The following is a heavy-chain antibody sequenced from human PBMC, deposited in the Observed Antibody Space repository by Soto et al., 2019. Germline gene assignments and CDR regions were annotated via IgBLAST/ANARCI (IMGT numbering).Heavy chain of an antibody. CDR2: ISAYNGNT. J-gene: IGHJ4*02. Sequence: ASVKVSCKASGYTFTSYGISWVLQAPGQGLEWMGWISAYNGNTNYAQKLQGRVTMTTDTSTSTAYMELRSLRSDDTAVYYCARDYRVYCSGGSCYSDDYWGQGTLVTVS. CDR3: ARDYRVYCSGGSCYSDDY. V-gene: IGHV1-18*04. CDR1: GYTFTSYG. D-gene: IGHD2-15*01.